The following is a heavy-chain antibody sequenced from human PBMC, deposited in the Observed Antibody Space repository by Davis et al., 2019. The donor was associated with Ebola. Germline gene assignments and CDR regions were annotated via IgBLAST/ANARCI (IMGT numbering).Heavy chain of an antibody. D-gene: IGHD5-12*01. V-gene: IGHV1-18*01. Sequence: ASVKVSCKASGYSFTTYAIPWVRQAPGQGLEWMGWIAVYNGNTHYAQNLQGRVTVTTDISTTTAYMELRSLRSDDTAVYYCARDNGGGYVGFDYWGQGTLVTVSS. CDR2: IAVYNGNT. J-gene: IGHJ4*02. CDR1: GYSFTTYA. CDR3: ARDNGGGYVGFDY.